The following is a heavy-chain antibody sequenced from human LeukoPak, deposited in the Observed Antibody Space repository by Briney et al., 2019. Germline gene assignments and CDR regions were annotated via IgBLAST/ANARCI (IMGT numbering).Heavy chain of an antibody. D-gene: IGHD3-22*01. CDR1: GFTFSSYS. CDR2: ISSSGSYI. Sequence: GSLRLYCAASGFTFSSYSMNWVRQAPGKGLEWVSSISSSGSYIYYADSVKGRFTISRDNAKNSLYLQMNSLRAEDTAVYYCARAWETYYSSGYYYLNAFDIWGQGTMVTVSS. J-gene: IGHJ3*02. V-gene: IGHV3-21*01. CDR3: ARAWETYYSSGYYYLNAFDI.